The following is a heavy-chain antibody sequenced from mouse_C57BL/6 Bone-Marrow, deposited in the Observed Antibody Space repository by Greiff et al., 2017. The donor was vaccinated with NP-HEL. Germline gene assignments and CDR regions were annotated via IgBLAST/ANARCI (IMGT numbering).Heavy chain of an antibody. CDR2: INPNNGGT. CDR1: GYTFTDYN. D-gene: IGHD2-3*01. V-gene: IGHV1-18*01. CDR3: ATQIYDGYYFDY. Sequence: VQLQQSGPELVKPGASVKIPCKASGYTFTDYNMDWVKQSHGKSLEWIGDINPNNGGTIYNQKFKGKATLTVDKSSSTAYMELRSLTSEDTAVYYCATQIYDGYYFDYWGQGTTLTVSS. J-gene: IGHJ2*01.